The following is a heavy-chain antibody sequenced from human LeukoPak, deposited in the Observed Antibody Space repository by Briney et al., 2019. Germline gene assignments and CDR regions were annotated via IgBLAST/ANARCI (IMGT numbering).Heavy chain of an antibody. V-gene: IGHV1-69*04. D-gene: IGHD2-2*01. J-gene: IGHJ4*02. CDR3: ATTPSTDCSSTSCYGFDY. CDR1: GGTFSSNA. Sequence: SVKVSCKAAGGTFSSNAISWVRQDPGQGLEWLGRIMPILGIANYAQKFQGRVTITADKSTSTAYMELSSLRSEDTAVYYCATTPSTDCSSTSCYGFDYWGQGTLVTVSS. CDR2: IMPILGIA.